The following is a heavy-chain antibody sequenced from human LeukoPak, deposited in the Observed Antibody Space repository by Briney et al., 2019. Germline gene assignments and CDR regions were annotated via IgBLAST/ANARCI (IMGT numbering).Heavy chain of an antibody. V-gene: IGHV4-39*07. CDR3: ARGGITVTTFDY. J-gene: IGHJ4*02. D-gene: IGHD4-17*01. CDR1: GGSISSSSYY. CDR2: IYYSGST. Sequence: SETLSLTCTVSGGSISSSSYYWGWIRQPPGKGLEWIGSIYYSGSTYYNLSLKSRVTISVDTSKNQFSLKLSSVTAADTAVYYCARGGITVTTFDYWGQGTLVTVSS.